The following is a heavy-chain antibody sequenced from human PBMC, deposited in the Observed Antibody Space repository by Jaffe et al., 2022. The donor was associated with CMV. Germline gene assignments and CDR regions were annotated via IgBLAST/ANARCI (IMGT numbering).Heavy chain of an antibody. J-gene: IGHJ1*01. Sequence: QAHLVESGGGVVQPGGSLRLSCTGSGFNFGSYPIHWVRQAPGTGLQWLTAIWYDGSPQFYTDSVKGRFTISRDNSKNTGYLQMDGLRVDDTGVYFCATDTPPSDWGQGTLVTVSS. V-gene: IGHV3-33*03. D-gene: IGHD2-15*01. CDR3: ATDTPPSD. CDR1: GFNFGSYP. CDR2: IWYDGSPQ.